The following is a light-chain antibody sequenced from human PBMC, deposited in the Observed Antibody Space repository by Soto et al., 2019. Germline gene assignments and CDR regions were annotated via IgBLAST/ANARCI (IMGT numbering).Light chain of an antibody. CDR1: SSDVGGYNY. CDR3: RSYAGSDNLV. V-gene: IGLV2-8*01. J-gene: IGLJ2*01. CDR2: DVS. Sequence: QSVLTQPPSASGSPGQSVTISCTGTSSDVGGYNYVSWYQQHPGKSPKLMIYDVSNRPSGVSNRFSGSKSGTTPSLTVYGLQAEDEADYYCRSYAGSDNLVFGGGTKVTVL.